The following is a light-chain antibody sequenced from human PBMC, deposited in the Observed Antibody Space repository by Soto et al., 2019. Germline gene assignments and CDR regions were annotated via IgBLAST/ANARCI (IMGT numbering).Light chain of an antibody. CDR3: QHYDSSPPYT. Sequence: EIVLTQSPVTLSLSPGERATLSCRASRSFASSYLGWYQQKPGQAPRLLIYAASTRATGIPDRFSGSGSATDFTLTISRLEPEDSAVYYCQHYDSSPPYTFG. CDR2: AAS. CDR1: RSFASSY. V-gene: IGKV3-20*01. J-gene: IGKJ2*01.